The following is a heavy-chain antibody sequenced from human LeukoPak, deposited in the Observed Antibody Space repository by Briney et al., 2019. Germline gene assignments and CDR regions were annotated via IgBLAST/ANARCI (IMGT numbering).Heavy chain of an antibody. J-gene: IGHJ4*02. CDR1: GFSVSSND. CDR3: ARVAWGALDY. CDR2: IFSGGRL. Sequence: PGGSLRLSCAASGFSVSSNDMTWVRQSPGKRLEWVSVIFSGGRLYYADSVKGRFIISRDNSKNTLYLQMNSLRIEDTAVYYCARVAWGALDYWGQGALVTVSS. V-gene: IGHV3-66*02. D-gene: IGHD1-26*01.